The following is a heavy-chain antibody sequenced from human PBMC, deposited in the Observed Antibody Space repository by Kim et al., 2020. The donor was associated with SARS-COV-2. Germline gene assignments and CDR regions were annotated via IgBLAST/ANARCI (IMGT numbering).Heavy chain of an antibody. V-gene: IGHV3-49*03. J-gene: IGHJ5*02. CDR2: IRSKAYGGTT. D-gene: IGHD6-13*01. CDR3: TRAAAAGESNWFDP. CDR1: GFTFGDYA. Sequence: GGSLRLSCTASGFTFGDYAMSWFRQAPGKGLEWVGFIRSKAYGGTTEYAASVKGRFTISRDDSKSIAYLQMNSLKTEDTAVYYCTRAAAAGESNWFDPWGQGTLVTVSS.